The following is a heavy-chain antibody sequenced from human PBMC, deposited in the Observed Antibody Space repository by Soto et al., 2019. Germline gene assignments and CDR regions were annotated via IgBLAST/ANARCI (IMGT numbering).Heavy chain of an antibody. D-gene: IGHD3-22*01. CDR1: GFTFSSYA. V-gene: IGHV3-23*01. Sequence: GGSLRLSCAASGFTFSSYAMSWVRQAPGKGLEWVSAISGSGGSTYYADSVKGRFTISRDNSKNTLYLQMNSLRAEDTAGYYCAKKDDSSGYYYGGFDYWGQGTLVTVSS. CDR2: ISGSGGST. J-gene: IGHJ4*02. CDR3: AKKDDSSGYYYGGFDY.